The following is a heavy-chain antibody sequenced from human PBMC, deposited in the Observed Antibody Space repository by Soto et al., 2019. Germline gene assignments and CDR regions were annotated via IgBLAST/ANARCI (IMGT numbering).Heavy chain of an antibody. Sequence: LRLSCAASGFTFSDYYMSWIRQAPGKGLEWVSYISSSGSTIYYADSVKGRFTISRDNAKNSLYLQMNSLRAEDTAVYYCARDPPGSSGYYSNFDYWGQGTLVTVSS. CDR2: ISSSGSTI. CDR3: ARDPPGSSGYYSNFDY. D-gene: IGHD3-22*01. V-gene: IGHV3-11*01. CDR1: GFTFSDYY. J-gene: IGHJ4*02.